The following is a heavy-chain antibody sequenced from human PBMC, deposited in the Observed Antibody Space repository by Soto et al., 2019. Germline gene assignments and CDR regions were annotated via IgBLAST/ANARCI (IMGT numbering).Heavy chain of an antibody. V-gene: IGHV4-34*01. CDR3: ARHRTGTSRIFEENWFDP. CDR2: INHSGST. CDR1: GGSLSAYY. J-gene: IGHJ5*02. D-gene: IGHD3-3*01. Sequence: PSETLSLTYAVYGGSLSAYYWSWIRQPPGKGPEWIGEINHSGSTDYNPSLETRVTISVDTSKKQFSLKLNSVTAADTAVYYCARHRTGTSRIFEENWFDPWGQGTLVTVSS.